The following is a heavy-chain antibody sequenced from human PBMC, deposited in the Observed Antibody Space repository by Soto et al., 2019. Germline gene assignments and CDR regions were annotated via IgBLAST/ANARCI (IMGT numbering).Heavy chain of an antibody. V-gene: IGHV3-74*01. CDR1: GFIFKNYW. CDR3: GRGSGPRGRPY. D-gene: IGHD6-25*01. CDR2: INGDGTT. J-gene: IGHJ4*02. Sequence: PGGALRLSCGASGFIFKNYWMHWVRQAPGKGLVWVTRINGDGTTTYVDSVKGRFTISRDNAKNMVYLQMNSLRAEDTAMYYCGRGSGPRGRPYWGQGISVTVSS.